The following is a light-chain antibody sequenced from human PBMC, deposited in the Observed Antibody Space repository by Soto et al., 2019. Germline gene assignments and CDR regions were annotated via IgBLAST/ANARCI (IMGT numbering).Light chain of an antibody. CDR2: KAS. V-gene: IGKV1-5*03. Sequence: DIQMTQSPSTLSGSVGDRITITCRASQTISSWLALYQQKPGKAPKLLIYKASTLKSGVRSRFSGSGSGTEFTLTISSLQPDDFATYYCQHYNSYSEAFGQGAKVELK. CDR3: QHYNSYSEA. CDR1: QTISSW. J-gene: IGKJ1*01.